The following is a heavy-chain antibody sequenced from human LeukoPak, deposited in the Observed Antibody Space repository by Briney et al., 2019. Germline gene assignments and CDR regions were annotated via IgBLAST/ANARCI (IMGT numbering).Heavy chain of an antibody. CDR3: ARLSRSYYYFGDAFDT. Sequence: SETLSLTCTVSGGSISSYYWSWIRQPPGKGLEWIGYIYYSGSTNYNPSLKSRVTISVDTSKNQFSLKLSSVTAADTAVYYCARLSRSYYYFGDAFDTWGQGTMVTVSS. V-gene: IGHV4-59*01. J-gene: IGHJ3*02. D-gene: IGHD3-10*01. CDR2: IYYSGST. CDR1: GGSISSYY.